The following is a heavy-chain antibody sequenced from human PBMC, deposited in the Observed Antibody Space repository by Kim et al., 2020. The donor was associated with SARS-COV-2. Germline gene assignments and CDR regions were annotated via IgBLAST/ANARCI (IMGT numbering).Heavy chain of an antibody. D-gene: IGHD3-22*01. Sequence: SETLSLTCTVSGGSISGYYWSWIRQPPGKGLEWIGYIYYSGSTNYNPSLKSRLTISLDTSKNQFSLKLTSVTAADTAVYFCARSDYDSSAHKGGFDYWGQGTLVTVSP. CDR3: ARSDYDSSAHKGGFDY. CDR1: GGSISGYY. V-gene: IGHV4-59*08. J-gene: IGHJ4*02. CDR2: IYYSGST.